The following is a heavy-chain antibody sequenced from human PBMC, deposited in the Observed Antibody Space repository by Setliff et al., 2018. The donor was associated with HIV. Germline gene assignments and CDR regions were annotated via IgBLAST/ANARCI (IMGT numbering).Heavy chain of an antibody. CDR1: GDSVNDRSYF. J-gene: IGHJ4*02. V-gene: IGHV4-31*03. CDR2: IHYSGST. CDR3: ARGTGAQYGYYFDY. Sequence: NPSETLSLTCTVSGDSVNDRSYFWGWIRQPPGKGLEWIGYIHYSGSTDYNPSLKSRSSISINKSKRQFFLRLNSVTAADTAVYYCARGTGAQYGYYFDYWGQGTLVTVSS. D-gene: IGHD4-17*01.